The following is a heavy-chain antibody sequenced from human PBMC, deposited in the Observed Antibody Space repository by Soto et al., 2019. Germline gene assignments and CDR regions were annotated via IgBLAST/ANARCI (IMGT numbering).Heavy chain of an antibody. D-gene: IGHD1-26*01. J-gene: IGHJ6*02. Sequence: GASLKISCQGSGYSFTTYWISWVRQMPGKGLEWMGKIDPADSSTNYSPSFQGHITISVDRSINTAHLEFSSLKAADTAVYYCARLEKWYYNYYGLDGWGQGTMVTVSS. V-gene: IGHV5-10-1*01. CDR1: GYSFTTYW. CDR3: ARLEKWYYNYYGLDG. CDR2: IDPADSST.